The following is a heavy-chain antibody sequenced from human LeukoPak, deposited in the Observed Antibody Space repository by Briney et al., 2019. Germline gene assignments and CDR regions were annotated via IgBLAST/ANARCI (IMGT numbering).Heavy chain of an antibody. CDR3: AKGRYSSGWYPFDY. J-gene: IGHJ4*02. CDR1: GFTFSSYA. CDR2: ISGIVGST. D-gene: IGHD6-19*01. V-gene: IGHV3-23*01. Sequence: GGSLRLSCAASGFTFSSYAMSWVRQAPGKGLEWVSAISGIVGSTYYADAVKGRFAISRDNSKSTLYLQVNSLRAEDTAVYYCAKGRYSSGWYPFDYWGQGTLVTVSS.